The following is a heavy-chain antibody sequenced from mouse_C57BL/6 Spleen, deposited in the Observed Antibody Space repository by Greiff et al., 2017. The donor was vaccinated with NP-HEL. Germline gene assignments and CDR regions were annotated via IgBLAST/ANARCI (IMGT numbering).Heavy chain of an antibody. CDR2: IYPRSGNT. D-gene: IGHD1-1*01. CDR1: GYTFTSYG. J-gene: IGHJ2*01. Sequence: VKLVESGAELARPGASVKLSCKASGYTFTSYGISWVKQRTGQGLEWIGEIYPRSGNTYYNEKFKGKATLTADKSSSTAYMELRSLTSEDSAVYFCARSITTVVATPLYFDYWGQGTTLTVSS. CDR3: ARSITTVVATPLYFDY. V-gene: IGHV1-81*01.